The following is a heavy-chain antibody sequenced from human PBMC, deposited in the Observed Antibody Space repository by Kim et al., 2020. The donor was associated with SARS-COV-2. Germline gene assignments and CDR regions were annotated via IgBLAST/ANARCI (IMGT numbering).Heavy chain of an antibody. CDR1: GFTFSSYA. V-gene: IGHV3-23*01. CDR3: AKDPGTITFGGVIVIGAFDY. J-gene: IGHJ4*02. CDR2: ISGSGGST. Sequence: GGSLRLSCAASGFTFSSYAMSWVRQAPGKGLEWVSAISGSGGSTYYADSVKGRFTISRDNSKNTLYLQMNSLRAEDTAVYYCAKDPGTITFGGVIVIGAFDYWGQGTLVAVS. D-gene: IGHD3-16*02.